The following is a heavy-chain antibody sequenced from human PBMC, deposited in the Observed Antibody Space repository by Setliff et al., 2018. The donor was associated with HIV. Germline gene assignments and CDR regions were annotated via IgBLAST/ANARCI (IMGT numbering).Heavy chain of an antibody. D-gene: IGHD3-16*01. CDR3: ARDRSIIMTFGGGNDAFDI. J-gene: IGHJ3*02. CDR2: ISAYNGNT. Sequence: ASVKVSCKASGYTFTSYGISWVRQAPGQGLEWMGWISAYNGNTDYAQKFQGRVTMTTDTSTTTAYMELRSLRSDDTAVYYCARDRSIIMTFGGGNDAFDIWGQGTMVTVSS. V-gene: IGHV1-18*01. CDR1: GYTFTSYG.